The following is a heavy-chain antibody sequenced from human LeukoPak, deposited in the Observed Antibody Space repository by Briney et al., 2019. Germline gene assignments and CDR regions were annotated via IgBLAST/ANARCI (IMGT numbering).Heavy chain of an antibody. V-gene: IGHV1-2*02. Sequence: ASVKVSCKTSGYTFTGYYIHWVRQAPGQGPEWMGWINPNSGGTNYPQKFQGRVTMTRDTSISTAYMEVSRLRSDDTAVYYCASGPPTTVRVGFCYSDYWGQGTLVTVSS. CDR1: GYTFTGYY. D-gene: IGHD4-17*01. CDR3: ASGPPTTVRVGFCYSDY. CDR2: INPNSGGT. J-gene: IGHJ4*02.